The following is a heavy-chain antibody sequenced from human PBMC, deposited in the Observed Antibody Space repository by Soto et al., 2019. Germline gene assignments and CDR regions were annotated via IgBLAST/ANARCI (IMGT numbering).Heavy chain of an antibody. J-gene: IGHJ4*02. CDR3: ASIDNYGSPFDY. CDR2: IYHRGSP. CDR1: GGSIGIVGHS. D-gene: IGHD3-10*01. V-gene: IGHV4-30-2*01. Sequence: SETLSLTCTVSGGSIGIVGHSWTWIRQPPSKGLEWIGYIYHRGSPYYNPSLKSRVTMSVDTSQNQFSLQLSSVTAADTAVYYCASIDNYGSPFDYWGQGILVTVSS.